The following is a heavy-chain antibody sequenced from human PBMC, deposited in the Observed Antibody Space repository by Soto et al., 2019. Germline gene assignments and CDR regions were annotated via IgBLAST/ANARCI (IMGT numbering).Heavy chain of an antibody. J-gene: IGHJ6*02. V-gene: IGHV3-23*01. CDR1: GFTFSSYA. CDR2: ISGSGGST. Sequence: PGGSLRLSCAASGFTFSSYAMSWVRQAPGKGLEWVSAISGSGGSTYYADSVKGRFTISRDNSKNTLYLQMNSLRAEDTAVYYCAKTTSRLYYYYGMDVWGQGTTVTVSS. D-gene: IGHD4-4*01. CDR3: AKTTSRLYYYYGMDV.